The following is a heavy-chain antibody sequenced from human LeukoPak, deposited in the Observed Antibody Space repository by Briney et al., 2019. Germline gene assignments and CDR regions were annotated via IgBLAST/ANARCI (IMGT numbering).Heavy chain of an antibody. CDR2: IYHSGST. Sequence: SGTLSLTCAVSGGSISSSNWWSWVRQPPGKGLEWIGEIYHSGSTNYNPSLKSRVTISVDKSKNQFSPKLSSVTAADTAVYYCASYCSSTSCYYYYGMDVWGQGTTVTVSS. J-gene: IGHJ6*02. V-gene: IGHV4-4*02. CDR3: ASYCSSTSCYYYYGMDV. CDR1: GGSISSSNW. D-gene: IGHD2-2*01.